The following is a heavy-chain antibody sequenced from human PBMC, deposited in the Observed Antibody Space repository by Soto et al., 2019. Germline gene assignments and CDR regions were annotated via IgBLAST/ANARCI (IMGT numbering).Heavy chain of an antibody. CDR3: ARILRSGRDGYTSDY. CDR2: VYYSGST. J-gene: IGHJ4*02. D-gene: IGHD3-3*01. CDR1: GCSVSSATYY. Sequence: PSETLSLTCTVSGCSVSSATYYWSWIRQPPGKGVEWVGYVYYSGSTSYNPSLESRVTISVDTAKNQFSLKLSSMTAADTAVYYCARILRSGRDGYTSDYWGQGTLVTVSS. V-gene: IGHV4-61*01.